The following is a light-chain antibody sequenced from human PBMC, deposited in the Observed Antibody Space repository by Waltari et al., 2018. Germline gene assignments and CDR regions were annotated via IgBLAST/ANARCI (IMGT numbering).Light chain of an antibody. Sequence: EIVLTQSPGTLSLSPGERATLSCRASQSVSSNYLAWYQQRPCQAPRLLSHGSSSRATGIPDRFSGSGSGTDFTLTISRLEPEDFAVYYCQQYGRSWNTFGQGTKLEIK. CDR1: QSVSSNY. V-gene: IGKV3-20*01. CDR3: QQYGRSWNT. CDR2: GSS. J-gene: IGKJ2*01.